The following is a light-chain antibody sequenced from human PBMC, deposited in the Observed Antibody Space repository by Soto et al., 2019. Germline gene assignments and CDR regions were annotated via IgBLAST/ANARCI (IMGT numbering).Light chain of an antibody. CDR1: QSMSSH. V-gene: IGKV3-15*01. J-gene: IGKJ5*01. CDR2: ATS. CDR3: QQYNDWFSIT. Sequence: ETVMTQSPATLSVFPGERATLSCRASQSMSSHLAWYQQKPGQAPRLLIYATSTRATGIPARFSGSGSGTEFTLTISSLQSEDFGVYYCQQYNDWFSITFGQGTRLET.